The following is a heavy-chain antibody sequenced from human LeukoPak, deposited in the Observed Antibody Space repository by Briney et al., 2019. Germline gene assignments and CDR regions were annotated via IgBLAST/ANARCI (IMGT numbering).Heavy chain of an antibody. CDR1: GFTSSSYA. D-gene: IGHD3-10*01. J-gene: IGHJ4*02. CDR3: XXNVYGSGTNGDY. CDR2: ISSNGGST. V-gene: IGHV3-64*01. Sequence: PGGSLRLSCAASGFTSSSYAMHWVRQAPGKGLEYVSAISSNGGSTYYANSVKGRFTISRDNSKNTLYLQMGSLRAEDMAVYYXXXNVYGSGTNGDYWGQGTLVTVSS.